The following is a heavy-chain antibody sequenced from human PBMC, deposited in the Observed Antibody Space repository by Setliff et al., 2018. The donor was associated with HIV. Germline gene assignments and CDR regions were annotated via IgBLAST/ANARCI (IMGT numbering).Heavy chain of an antibody. CDR2: ISYSGTT. CDR3: ARLSDTAMASFDS. D-gene: IGHD5-18*01. Sequence: SETLSLTCTVSGGSISTYYWNWIRQPPGKGLEWIGYISYSGTTNYNPSLKSRVTISVDTSKTQFSLKVSSVTAADTAVYYCARLSDTAMASFDSWGQGILVTVSS. CDR1: GGSISTYY. J-gene: IGHJ4*02. V-gene: IGHV4-59*08.